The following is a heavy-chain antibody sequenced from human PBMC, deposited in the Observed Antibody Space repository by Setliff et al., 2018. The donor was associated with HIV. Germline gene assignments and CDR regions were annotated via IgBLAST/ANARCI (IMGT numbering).Heavy chain of an antibody. J-gene: IGHJ4*02. CDR2: IKSDGTEK. CDR3: AKGGYGGAYYVAGY. CDR1: GFSFNNYY. D-gene: IGHD5-18*01. Sequence: PGESLKISCIASGFSFNNYYMTWVRQAPGKGLEWVGNIKSDGTEKNYADSVRGRFTISRDNTKNSLYPQMDGLRVEDTAVYYCAKGGYGGAYYVAGYWGQGTKVTVSS. V-gene: IGHV3-7*01.